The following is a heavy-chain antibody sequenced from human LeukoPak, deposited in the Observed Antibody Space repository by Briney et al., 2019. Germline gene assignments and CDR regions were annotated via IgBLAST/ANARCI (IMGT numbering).Heavy chain of an antibody. CDR3: ARQNFEY. J-gene: IGHJ4*02. CDR2: IKPDGSGK. Sequence: GGSLRLSCAASGFTFSSYWMNWVRQAPGRGLEWVANIKPDGSGKYYVDSVKGRFTISRDNAKNSLYLQMNSLRAEDTAVCYCARQNFEYWAQGTLVTVSS. V-gene: IGHV3-7*04. CDR1: GFTFSSYW.